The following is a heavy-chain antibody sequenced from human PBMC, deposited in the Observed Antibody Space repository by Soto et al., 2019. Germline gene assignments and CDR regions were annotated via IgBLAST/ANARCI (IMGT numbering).Heavy chain of an antibody. CDR2: INHSGST. V-gene: IGHV4-34*01. D-gene: IGHD2-2*01. CDR1: GGSFSGYY. Sequence: SETLSLTCAVYGGSFSGYYWSWIRQPPGKGLEWIGEINHSGSTNYNPSLKSRVTISVDTSKNQFSLKLSSVTAADTAVYYCAREIIPHLGYCSSTSCFHTPGYFQHWGQGTLVTVSS. J-gene: IGHJ1*01. CDR3: AREIIPHLGYCSSTSCFHTPGYFQH.